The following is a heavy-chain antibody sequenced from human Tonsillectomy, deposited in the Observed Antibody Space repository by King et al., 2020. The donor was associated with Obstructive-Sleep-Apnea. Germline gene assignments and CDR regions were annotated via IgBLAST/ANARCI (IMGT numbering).Heavy chain of an antibody. CDR1: GGTFSSYT. CDR2: IIPIFGTA. Sequence: QLVQSGAEVKKPGSSVKVSCKASGGTFSSYTISWVRQAPGQGLEWMGGIIPIFGTANYAQKFQGTVTITADESTSTAYMELSSLRSEAAAVYYCARVPTVTVVGRGDYYYGMDVWGQGTTVTVSS. V-gene: IGHV1-69*12. J-gene: IGHJ6*02. CDR3: ARVPTVTVVGRGDYYYGMDV. D-gene: IGHD4-17*01.